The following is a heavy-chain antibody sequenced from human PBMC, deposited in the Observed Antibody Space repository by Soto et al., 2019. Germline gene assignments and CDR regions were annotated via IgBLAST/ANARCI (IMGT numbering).Heavy chain of an antibody. J-gene: IGHJ6*02. CDR1: GFTFSNAW. CDR2: IKSKTDGGTT. Sequence: GGSLRLSCAASGFTFSNAWMNWVRQAPGKGLEWVGRIKSKTDGGTTDYAAPVKGRFTISRDDSKNTLYLQMNSLKTEDTAVYYCTSQYAAGLEDGSGSYSPYYYGMDVWGQGTTVTVSS. CDR3: TSQYAAGLEDGSGSYSPYYYGMDV. V-gene: IGHV3-15*07. D-gene: IGHD3-10*01.